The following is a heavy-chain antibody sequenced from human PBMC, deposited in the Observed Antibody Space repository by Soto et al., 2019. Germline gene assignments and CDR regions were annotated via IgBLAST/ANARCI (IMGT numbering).Heavy chain of an antibody. CDR2: INPSGGST. CDR1: GYTFTSYY. Sequence: ASVKVSCKASGYTFTSYYIHWVRQTPGQGLEWMGIINPSGGSTSYAQKFQGRVTMTRDTSTSTVYMELSSLRSEDTAVYYCARDRAPYTSVYRDAFDIWGQGTKVTVSS. V-gene: IGHV1-46*01. J-gene: IGHJ3*02. D-gene: IGHD3-22*01. CDR3: ARDRAPYTSVYRDAFDI.